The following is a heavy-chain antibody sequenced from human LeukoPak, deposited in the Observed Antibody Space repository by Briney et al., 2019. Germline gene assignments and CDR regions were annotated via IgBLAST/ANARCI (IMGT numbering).Heavy chain of an antibody. CDR1: GGSISSSSYY. CDR2: IYYSGST. D-gene: IGHD1-14*01. Sequence: SETLSLTCTVSGGSISSSSYYWGWIRQPPGKGLEWIGSIYYSGSTYYNPSLKSRVTISVDTSKNQFSLKLSSVTAADTAVYYCARDGSNVITGFDYWGQGTLVTVSS. V-gene: IGHV4-39*07. J-gene: IGHJ4*02. CDR3: ARDGSNVITGFDY.